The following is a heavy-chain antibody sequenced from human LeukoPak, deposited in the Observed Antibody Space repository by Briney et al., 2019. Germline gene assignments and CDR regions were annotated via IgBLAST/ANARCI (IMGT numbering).Heavy chain of an antibody. V-gene: IGHV4-31*03. CDR2: IYYSGST. Sequence: PSETLSLTCTVSGGSISSGGHYWSWIRQHPGKGLEWIGYIYYSGSTHYNPTLESRVTISVDTSKNQFSLKLSSVTAADTAVYYCAREQNYYFDYWGQGTLVPVSS. CDR3: AREQNYYFDY. J-gene: IGHJ4*02. CDR1: GGSISSGGHY.